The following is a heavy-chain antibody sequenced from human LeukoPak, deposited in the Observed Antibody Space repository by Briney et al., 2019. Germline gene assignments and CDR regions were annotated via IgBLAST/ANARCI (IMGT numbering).Heavy chain of an antibody. J-gene: IGHJ6*03. V-gene: IGHV3-7*01. Sequence: GGSLRLSCAASGFTFSSYWMSWVRQAPGKGLEWVANIKQDGSEKYYVDSVKGRFTIPRDNAKNSLYLQMNSLRAEDTAVYYCAREGYGSGSYPYFYYYYMDVWGKGTTVTVSS. CDR3: AREGYGSGSYPYFYYYYMDV. D-gene: IGHD3-10*01. CDR2: IKQDGSEK. CDR1: GFTFSSYW.